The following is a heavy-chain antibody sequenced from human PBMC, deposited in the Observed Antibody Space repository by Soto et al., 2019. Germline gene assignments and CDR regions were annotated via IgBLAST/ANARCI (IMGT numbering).Heavy chain of an antibody. J-gene: IGHJ4*02. Sequence: RRLSCAASGFSFRSYAMHWVRQAPGKGLEWVAVIWYDGVNKYYADSVKGRFTISRDNSNNTLYVQMNSLKAEDTAVYYCVRDPYFPPAERLASLHYGGPGTLVTVSS. V-gene: IGHV3-33*08. CDR3: VRDPYFPPAERLASLHY. D-gene: IGHD1-1*01. CDR2: IWYDGVNK. CDR1: GFSFRSYA.